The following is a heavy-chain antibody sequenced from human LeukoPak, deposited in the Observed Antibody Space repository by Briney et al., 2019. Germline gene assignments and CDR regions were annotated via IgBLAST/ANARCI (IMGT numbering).Heavy chain of an antibody. CDR3: AKGSSGYIYGDY. V-gene: IGHV3-23*01. J-gene: IGHJ4*02. D-gene: IGHD5-18*01. Sequence: GRSLRLSCAASGFTFINYAMSWVCQAPGMGPEWGSGSSGGSDGTYYADSVKGRFTISRDNSKNTLNLQMNSLRAEDTAIYYCAKGSSGYIYGDYWGQGTLVTVSS. CDR2: SSGGSDGT. CDR1: GFTFINYA.